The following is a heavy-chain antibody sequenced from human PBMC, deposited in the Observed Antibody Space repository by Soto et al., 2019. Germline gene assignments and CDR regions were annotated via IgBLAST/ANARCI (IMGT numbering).Heavy chain of an antibody. D-gene: IGHD1-1*01. J-gene: IGHJ6*02. Sequence: PGGSLRLSCAASGFTFSSYGMHWVRQAPGKGLEWVAVISYDGSNKYYADSVKGRFTISRDNSKNTLYLQMNSLRAEDTAVYYCAKDGIRNPHAPPPGCMDVWGQGTTVTVSS. V-gene: IGHV3-30*18. CDR1: GFTFSSYG. CDR3: AKDGIRNPHAPPPGCMDV. CDR2: ISYDGSNK.